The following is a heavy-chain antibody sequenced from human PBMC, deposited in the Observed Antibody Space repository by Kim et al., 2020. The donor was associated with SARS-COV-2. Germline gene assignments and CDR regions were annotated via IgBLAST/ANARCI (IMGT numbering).Heavy chain of an antibody. CDR2: ISSSSSTI. CDR3: ARDAPIITFGGVIENYYYYYGMDV. D-gene: IGHD3-16*02. V-gene: IGHV3-48*02. J-gene: IGHJ6*02. Sequence: GGSLRLSCAASGFTFSSYSMNWVRQAPGKGLEWVSYISSSSSTIYYADSVKGRFTISRDNAKNSLYLQMNSLRDEDTAVYYCARDAPIITFGGVIENYYYYYGMDVWGQGTTVTVSS. CDR1: GFTFSSYS.